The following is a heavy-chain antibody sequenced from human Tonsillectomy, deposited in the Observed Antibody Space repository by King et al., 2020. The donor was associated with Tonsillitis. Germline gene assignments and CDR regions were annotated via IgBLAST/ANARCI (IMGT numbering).Heavy chain of an antibody. CDR1: RFTFSSYS. D-gene: IGHD1-26*01. CDR3: ATGRVGAFDI. V-gene: IGHV3-21*01. J-gene: IGHJ3*02. CDR2: ISSSSNYI. Sequence: VQLVESGGGLVKPGGSLRLSCAASRFTFSSYSMNWVRQAPWKGLEWVSSISSSSNYIYYADSVKGRFTISRDNAKNSLYLQMNSLRAEDTAVYYCATGRVGAFDIWGQGTMVTVSS.